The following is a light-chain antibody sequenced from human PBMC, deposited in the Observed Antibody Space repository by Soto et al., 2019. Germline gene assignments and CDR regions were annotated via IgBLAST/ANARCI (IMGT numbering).Light chain of an antibody. J-gene: IGKJ4*01. CDR3: EQYDKSIT. CDR2: GAS. Sequence: EIVLTQSPGTLSLSPGERATLSCRASQSVTSSYLAWYQQKPGQAPRLLIYGASSRATGIPDRFNGSGSGTDFTLTINRLEPEDFAVYYCEQYDKSITFGGGTKVDIK. V-gene: IGKV3-20*01. CDR1: QSVTSSY.